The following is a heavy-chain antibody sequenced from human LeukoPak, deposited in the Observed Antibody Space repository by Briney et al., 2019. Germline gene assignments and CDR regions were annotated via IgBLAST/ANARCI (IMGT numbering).Heavy chain of an antibody. D-gene: IGHD3-3*01. CDR1: GYSFTSYW. Sequence: GDSLKISCKGSGYSFTSYWIGWVRQMPGKGLEWMGFIFPHDSDTRYSPSFQGQVTFSVDASISTAYLQWSSLKASDTAIYYCARRISNIFDWFDSWGQGTQVIVSS. V-gene: IGHV5-51*01. J-gene: IGHJ5*01. CDR3: ARRISNIFDWFDS. CDR2: IFPHDSDT.